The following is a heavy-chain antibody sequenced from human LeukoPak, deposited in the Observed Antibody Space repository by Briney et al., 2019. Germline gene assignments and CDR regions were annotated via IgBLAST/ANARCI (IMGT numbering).Heavy chain of an antibody. CDR3: ARRYYYDSSGYGDAFDI. CDR2: IKQDGSEK. Sequence: GGSLRLSCAASGFTFSSYWMSWVRQAPGKGLEWVANIKQDGSEKYYADSVKGRFTISRDNAKNSLYLQMNSLRAEDTAVYYCARRYYYDSSGYGDAFDIWGQGTMVTVSS. CDR1: GFTFSSYW. J-gene: IGHJ3*02. V-gene: IGHV3-7*01. D-gene: IGHD3-22*01.